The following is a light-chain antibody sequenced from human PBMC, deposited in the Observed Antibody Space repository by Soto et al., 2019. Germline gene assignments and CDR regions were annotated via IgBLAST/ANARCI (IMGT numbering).Light chain of an antibody. CDR3: QQGHNWPLT. J-gene: IGKJ2*01. CDR2: GAS. CDR1: QSXXSE. V-gene: IGKV3-15*01. Sequence: EIVMTQSPXTLXLSPGERAAXSXRXSQSXXSELAWYQQKPGQPPRLLIYGASTRATGVPARFTGSESGSEFTLTISGLQSEDFAVYYCQQGHNWPLTFGQGTRLEI.